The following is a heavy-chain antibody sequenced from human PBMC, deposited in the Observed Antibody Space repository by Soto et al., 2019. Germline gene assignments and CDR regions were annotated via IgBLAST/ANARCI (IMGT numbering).Heavy chain of an antibody. D-gene: IGHD6-13*01. CDR1: GFTFSSYG. CDR3: ARDKVAAAGSYYYGMDV. V-gene: IGHV3-33*01. J-gene: IGHJ6*02. Sequence: QVQLVESGGGVVQPGRSLRLSCAASGFTFSSYGMHWVRQAPGKGLEWVAVIWYDGSNKYYADSVKGRFTISRDNSKNTLYLQMNSLRAEDTAVYYCARDKVAAAGSYYYGMDVWGQGTTVTVSS. CDR2: IWYDGSNK.